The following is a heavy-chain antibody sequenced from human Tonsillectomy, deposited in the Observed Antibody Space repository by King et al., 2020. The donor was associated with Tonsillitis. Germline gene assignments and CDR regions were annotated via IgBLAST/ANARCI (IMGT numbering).Heavy chain of an antibody. CDR2: ISNNGDT. Sequence: QLQESGPGLVKPSDTLSLTCTVSGSSISGYYWSWIRQPPGKALEWMGYISNNGDTYYIPSLESRVTISVDTSKNQLSLNLTSVTAADTAVYYCARGHWEIASWGQGTLLPVSS. D-gene: IGHD1-26*01. CDR1: GSSISGYY. J-gene: IGHJ5*02. V-gene: IGHV4-4*09. CDR3: ARGHWEIAS.